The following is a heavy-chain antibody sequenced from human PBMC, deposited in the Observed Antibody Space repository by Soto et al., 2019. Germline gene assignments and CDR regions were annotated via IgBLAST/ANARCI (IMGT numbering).Heavy chain of an antibody. CDR2: IYYSGST. J-gene: IGHJ6*02. D-gene: IGHD6-13*01. Sequence: QVRLQESGPGLVKPSQTLSLTCTVSGGSISSGGYCWSWIRQHPGKGLEWIGYIYYSGSTYYNPSLKRRVTISVDTSKNQFSLKLSSVTAADTAVYYCARDLNSSRGRPYGMDVWGQGTTVTVSS. CDR3: ARDLNSSRGRPYGMDV. CDR1: GGSISSGGYC. V-gene: IGHV4-31*03.